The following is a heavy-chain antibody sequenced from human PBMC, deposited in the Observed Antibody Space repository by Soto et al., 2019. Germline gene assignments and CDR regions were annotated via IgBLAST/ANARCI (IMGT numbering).Heavy chain of an antibody. CDR2: IIPIFGTA. J-gene: IGHJ6*02. CDR1: GGTFSSYS. D-gene: IGHD3-22*01. V-gene: IGHV1-69*13. CDR3: ARDYYDSSGFTYGMDV. Sequence: SEKVCFKASGGTFSSYSISWVRQAPGQGLEWMGGIIPIFGTANYAQKFQGRVTITADESTSTAYMELSSLRSEDTAVYYCARDYYDSSGFTYGMDVWGQGTTVTVSS.